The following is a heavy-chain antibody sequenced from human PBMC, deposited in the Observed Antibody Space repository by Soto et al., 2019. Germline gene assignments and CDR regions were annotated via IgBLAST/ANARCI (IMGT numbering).Heavy chain of an antibody. CDR1: GFTFSSYG. CDR3: AREGSRSAHFDY. D-gene: IGHD6-6*01. J-gene: IGHJ4*02. Sequence: ESGGGVVQPGRSLRLSCAASGFTFSSYGMHWVRQAPGKGLEWVAVIWYDGSNKYYADSVKGRFTISRDNSKNTLDLQMNSLRAEDTAVYYCAREGSRSAHFDYWGQGTLVTVSS. V-gene: IGHV3-33*01. CDR2: IWYDGSNK.